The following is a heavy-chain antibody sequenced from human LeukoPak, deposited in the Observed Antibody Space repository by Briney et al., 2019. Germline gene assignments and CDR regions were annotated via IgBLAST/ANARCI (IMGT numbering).Heavy chain of an antibody. CDR3: TRDVGFRFDP. CDR1: GFTFSSYE. J-gene: IGHJ5*02. CDR2: ISSTTNIR. D-gene: IGHD2-15*01. V-gene: IGHV3-48*03. Sequence: PGGSLRLSCAASGFTFSSYEMNWVRQAPGKGLEWVSYISSTTNIRYYADSVKGRFTISRDNAKNSLYLQMQSLRADDTALYYCTRDVGFRFDPWGQGTLVTVSS.